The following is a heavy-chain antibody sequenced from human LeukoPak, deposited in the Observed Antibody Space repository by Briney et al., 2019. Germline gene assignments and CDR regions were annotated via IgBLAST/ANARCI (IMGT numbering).Heavy chain of an antibody. D-gene: IGHD6-19*01. V-gene: IGHV3-7*03. Sequence: GGSLRLSCAASGFTFTSYWMSWVRQAPGKGLEGVANIKQDGSERNYVDSVKGRLSISRDKGKNVWYLQKNSLRAEYTAVYFCARDHLIYRTCWYTFDYWGQGTLVTVSS. CDR1: GFTFTSYW. CDR3: ARDHLIYRTCWYTFDY. CDR2: IKQDGSER. J-gene: IGHJ4*02.